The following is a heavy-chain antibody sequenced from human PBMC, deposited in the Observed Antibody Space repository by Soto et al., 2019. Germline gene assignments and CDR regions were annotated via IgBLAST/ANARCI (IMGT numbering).Heavy chain of an antibody. CDR3: ARRHLAVAVSPWFDP. D-gene: IGHD6-19*01. J-gene: IGHJ5*02. V-gene: IGHV2-26*01. CDR1: GLSITDSEMG. Sequence: QVTLKESGPLLVKPTETLTLICTVSGLSITDSEMGVSWIRQPPGQPLEWLAHIDSSGEKSYRTFLKSRLAISTDTSKSPIGLTMTNMDPADTATYYCARRHLAVAVSPWFDPWGQGIPVTVSS. CDR2: IDSSGEK.